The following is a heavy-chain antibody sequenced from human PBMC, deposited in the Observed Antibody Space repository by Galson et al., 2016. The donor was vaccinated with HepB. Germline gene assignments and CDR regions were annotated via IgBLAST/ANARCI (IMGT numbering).Heavy chain of an antibody. CDR2: ISPTGGTT. D-gene: IGHD2-21*02. CDR1: GYTLTSYY. J-gene: IGHJ5*02. CDR3: ARAPLWGLARFDL. Sequence: SVKVSCKASGYTLTSYYMHWVRQAPGQGLEWMGVISPTGGTTTYAQRFKGRITITRDRSTSTVYMEMSSLRSEDTALYYCARAPLWGLARFDLWGQGTLVTVST. V-gene: IGHV1-46*01.